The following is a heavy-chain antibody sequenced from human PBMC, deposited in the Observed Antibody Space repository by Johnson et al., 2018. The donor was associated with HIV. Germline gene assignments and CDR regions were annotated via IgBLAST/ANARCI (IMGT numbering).Heavy chain of an antibody. J-gene: IGHJ3*02. V-gene: IGHV3-33*06. CDR2: MWYDGSSK. D-gene: IGHD3-10*01. Sequence: QVQLVESGGGVVQPGRSLRLSCAASGFTFSTYGMHWVRQAPGKGLEWVAVMWYDGSSKYYADSVKGRFNSSRDNSKNTLYLQMNSLRAEDTAVYYWSKVLFYGSGSWGAFDIWGQGTIVTVSS. CDR3: SKVLFYGSGSWGAFDI. CDR1: GFTFSTYG.